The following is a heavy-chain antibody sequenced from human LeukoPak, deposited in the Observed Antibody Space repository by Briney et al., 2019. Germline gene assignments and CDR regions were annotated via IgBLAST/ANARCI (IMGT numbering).Heavy chain of an antibody. D-gene: IGHD5-24*01. CDR2: ISGSGGST. CDR3: AKDLLDGYNSYYYYGMDV. Sequence: PGGSLRLSCAASGFTFSSYAMSWVRQAPGKGLEWVSAISGSGGSTYYADSVKGRFTISRDNSKNTLYLQMNSLRAEDTAVYYCAKDLLDGYNSYYYYGMDVWGQGTTVTVSS. CDR1: GFTFSSYA. J-gene: IGHJ6*02. V-gene: IGHV3-23*01.